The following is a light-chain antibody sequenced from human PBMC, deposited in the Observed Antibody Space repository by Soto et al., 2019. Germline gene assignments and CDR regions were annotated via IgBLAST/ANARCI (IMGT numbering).Light chain of an antibody. CDR3: QKYNSVPFT. CDR2: AAS. CDR1: QGIRNF. Sequence: DIQMTQSPSSLSASVGDRVTIPCRASQGIRNFLAWYQQKPGKVPKLLIYAASTLQSGVPSRFSGSGSGTDFTLTISSLQPEDVATYYCQKYNSVPFTFGPGTKGIS. J-gene: IGKJ3*01. V-gene: IGKV1-27*01.